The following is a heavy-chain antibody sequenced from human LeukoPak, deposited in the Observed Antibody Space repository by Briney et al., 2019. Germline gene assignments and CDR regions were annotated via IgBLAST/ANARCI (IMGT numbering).Heavy chain of an antibody. CDR3: ARDLERYYDLEGRSGY. V-gene: IGHV1-18*01. CDR1: GYTFTSYG. CDR2: ISAHNGNA. J-gene: IGHJ4*01. D-gene: IGHD3-3*01. Sequence: ASVKVSCKTSGYTFTSYGINWVRQAPGQGLEWMGRISAHNGNANYAQKFQGRVTMTTDTLATTAYMELRSLRSDDTAVYYCARDLERYYDLEGRSGYWGHGALVTVSS.